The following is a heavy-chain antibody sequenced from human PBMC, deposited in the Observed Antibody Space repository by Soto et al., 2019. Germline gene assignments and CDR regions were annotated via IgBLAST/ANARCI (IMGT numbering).Heavy chain of an antibody. V-gene: IGHV1-69*13. J-gene: IGHJ4*02. D-gene: IGHD3-10*01. Sequence: SVKVSCKASGGTFRNHVFNWVRQAPGQGLEWMGGIIPIIGTPNYAQKFQGRVTITADASTNTVYLDVSSLRSQDTAVYYCARDLEFRDGNISHLDYWGQGTLVTVYS. CDR1: GGTFRNHV. CDR3: ARDLEFRDGNISHLDY. CDR2: IIPIIGTP.